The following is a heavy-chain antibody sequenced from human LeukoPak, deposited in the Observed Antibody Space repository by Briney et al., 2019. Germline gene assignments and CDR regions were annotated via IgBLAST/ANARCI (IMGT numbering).Heavy chain of an antibody. J-gene: IGHJ4*02. Sequence: PSETLSLTCTPSGGSISSYYCSWIRQPPRKGLEWIGYIYYSGNTNYNPSLKSRVTISVDTSKNQFSLKLSSVTAADTAVYYCARSGALTGYLYWGQGTLVTVSS. CDR1: GGSISSYY. CDR2: IYYSGNT. D-gene: IGHD3-9*01. V-gene: IGHV4-59*01. CDR3: ARSGALTGYLY.